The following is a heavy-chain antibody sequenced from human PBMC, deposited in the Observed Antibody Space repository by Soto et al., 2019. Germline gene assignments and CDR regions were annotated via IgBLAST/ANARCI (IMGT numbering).Heavy chain of an antibody. J-gene: IGHJ6*03. Sequence: EVQLVESGGGLVQPGGSLRLSCAASGFTFSSYWLHWVRQAPGKGLMWVSRIKSDGITTNYADSVKGRFTISRDNARNTVYLQMNSLRGDDTAVYFCARGALSAFYLDVWGKGTTVTVSS. CDR2: IKSDGITT. CDR3: ARGALSAFYLDV. CDR1: GFTFSSYW. V-gene: IGHV3-74*01. D-gene: IGHD3-16*01.